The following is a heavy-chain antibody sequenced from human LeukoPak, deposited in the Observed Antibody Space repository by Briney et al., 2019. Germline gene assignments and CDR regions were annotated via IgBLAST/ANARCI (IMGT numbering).Heavy chain of an antibody. J-gene: IGHJ4*02. Sequence: GGSLRLSCAASGLSFHNFGMSWVRQAPGKGLEWVSTISGSGDTTYYADSVKGRFTISKDNSKNTPYLQLNSLRVEDTAVYFCAKADTPLPLRGPYFDYWGQGTLVTVSS. CDR3: AKADTPLPLRGPYFDY. CDR1: GLSFHNFG. CDR2: ISGSGDTT. D-gene: IGHD3-16*01. V-gene: IGHV3-23*01.